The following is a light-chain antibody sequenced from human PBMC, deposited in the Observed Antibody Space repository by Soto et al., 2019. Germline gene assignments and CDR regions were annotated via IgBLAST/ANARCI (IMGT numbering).Light chain of an antibody. Sequence: SCWSSHRLFHDSDNRNNLTWFQHKPGQPPKLLLYWSSTRESGVPDRFSGSGSATDFTLSISSLRAEDVAVYYCQQFHSLPFTFGQGTRLDIK. J-gene: IGKJ5*01. CDR1: HRLFHDSDNRNN. CDR3: QQFHSLPFT. V-gene: IGKV4-1*01. CDR2: WSS.